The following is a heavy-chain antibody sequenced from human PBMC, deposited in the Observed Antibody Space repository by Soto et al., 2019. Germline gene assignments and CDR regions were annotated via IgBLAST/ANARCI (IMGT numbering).Heavy chain of an antibody. V-gene: IGHV3-23*01. Sequence: SCAASGFTFSNYAMSWVRQAPGKGLEWVSAISGSGGSTYYADSVKGRFTISRDNSKNTLYLQMNSLRAEDTAVYYCAKARGSSTPAPGSYWGQGTLVTVS. J-gene: IGHJ4*02. CDR3: AKARGSSTPAPGSY. D-gene: IGHD2-2*01. CDR1: GFTFSNYA. CDR2: ISGSGGST.